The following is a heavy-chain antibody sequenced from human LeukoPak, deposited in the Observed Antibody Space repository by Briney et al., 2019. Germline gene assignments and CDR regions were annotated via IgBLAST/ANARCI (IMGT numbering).Heavy chain of an antibody. V-gene: IGHV1-2*02. J-gene: IGHJ4*02. CDR1: GYTFTGYY. CDR2: INPNSGGT. D-gene: IGHD5-18*01. Sequence: ASVKVSCKASGYTFTGYYMHWVRQAPGQGLEWMGWINPNSGGTNYAQKFQGRVTMTRDTSISTAYMELSRLRSDDTAVYYCARPRAFSYGQMYYFDYWGQGALVTVSS. CDR3: ARPRAFSYGQMYYFDY.